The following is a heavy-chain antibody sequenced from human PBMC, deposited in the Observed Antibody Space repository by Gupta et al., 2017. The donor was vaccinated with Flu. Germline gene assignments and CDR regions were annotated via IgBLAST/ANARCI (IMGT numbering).Heavy chain of an antibody. Sequence: QVQLVQSGAELQKPGSSVKVSCEACVCTFSSYAISWVPLATGQGVRWLGGGIPTFGTANHAQKFQGRVTITADKSTSTAYMELSSLRSEDTAVYYCASLVLRFWEWNPYYFDYWGQGTLVTVSS. CDR3: ASLVLRFWEWNPYYFDY. V-gene: IGHV1-69*06. D-gene: IGHD3-3*01. CDR1: VCTFSSYA. CDR2: GIPTFGTA. J-gene: IGHJ4*02.